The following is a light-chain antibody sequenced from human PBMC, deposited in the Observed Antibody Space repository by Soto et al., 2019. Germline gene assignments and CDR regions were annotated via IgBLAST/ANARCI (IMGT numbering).Light chain of an antibody. CDR2: DAS. V-gene: IGKV3-11*01. J-gene: IGKJ4*01. Sequence: EIVLTQSPATLSLSPGERATLSCRASQSVSSYLAWYQQKPGQAPRLLIYDASNRATGIPARFSGSGSGTDFTLPISSLEPEDFAVYYCQQRSNWPPRLGFRGGTKVQIK. CDR1: QSVSSY. CDR3: QQRSNWPPRLG.